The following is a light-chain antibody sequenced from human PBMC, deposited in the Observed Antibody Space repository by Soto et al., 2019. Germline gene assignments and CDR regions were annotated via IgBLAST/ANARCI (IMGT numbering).Light chain of an antibody. CDR1: SGSVSTNYY. CDR3: SSYTSSSAL. CDR2: STN. Sequence: QTVVTQEPSFSVSPGGTVTLTCGLSSGSVSTNYYPIWHQQTPGQAPRTLIYSTNIRSSGVPDRFSGSILGNKAALTITGAQAEDEADYYCSSYTSSSALFGTGTKVTVL. J-gene: IGLJ1*01. V-gene: IGLV8-61*01.